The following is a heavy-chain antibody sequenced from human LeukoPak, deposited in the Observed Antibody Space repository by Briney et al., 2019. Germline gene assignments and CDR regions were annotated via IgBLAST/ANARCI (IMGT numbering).Heavy chain of an antibody. J-gene: IGHJ6*03. D-gene: IGHD2-2*01. CDR1: GGSISSGGYY. Sequence: PSQTLSLTCTVSGGSISSGGYYWSWIRQHPGKGLEWIGYIYYSGSTYYNPSLKSRATISVDTSKNQFSLKLSSVTAADTAVYYCASGGLPAAGMDVWGKGTTVTVSS. V-gene: IGHV4-31*03. CDR2: IYYSGST. CDR3: ASGGLPAAGMDV.